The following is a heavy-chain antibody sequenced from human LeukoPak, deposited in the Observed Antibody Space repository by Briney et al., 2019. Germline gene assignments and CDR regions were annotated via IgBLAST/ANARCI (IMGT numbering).Heavy chain of an antibody. CDR1: GFAFSSYE. V-gene: IGHV3-48*03. Sequence: GGSLRLSCAASGFAFSSYEMNWVRQAPGKGLEWVSYISSSGSTIYYADSVKGRFTISRDNAKNSLYLQMNSLRAEDTAVYYCARDRVAVRGVIIKHYYYYYMDVWGKGTTVTVSS. CDR3: ARDRVAVRGVIIKHYYYYYMDV. D-gene: IGHD3-10*01. J-gene: IGHJ6*03. CDR2: ISSSGSTI.